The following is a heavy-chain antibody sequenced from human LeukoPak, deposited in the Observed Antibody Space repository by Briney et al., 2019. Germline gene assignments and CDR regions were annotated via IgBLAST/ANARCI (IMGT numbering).Heavy chain of an antibody. D-gene: IGHD3-3*01. Sequence: PGGSLRLSCAASGFTFSSYSMNWVRQAPGKGLEWVSSISSSSSYIYYADSVKGRFTISRDNAKNSLYLQMNSLRAEDTAVYYCARDNCLDFWSGYCYYYYMDVWGKGTTVTISS. CDR1: GFTFSSYS. V-gene: IGHV3-21*01. CDR2: ISSSSSYI. CDR3: ARDNCLDFWSGYCYYYYMDV. J-gene: IGHJ6*03.